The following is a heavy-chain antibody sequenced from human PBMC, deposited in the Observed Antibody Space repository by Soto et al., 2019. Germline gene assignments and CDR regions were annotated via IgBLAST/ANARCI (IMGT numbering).Heavy chain of an antibody. CDR1: GGSISNNNW. J-gene: IGHJ5*01. V-gene: IGHV4-4*02. CDR2: IYHSGRT. D-gene: IGHD5-12*01. CDR3: ARGGSGYDWFDS. Sequence: QVQLQQSGPGLVKPSETLSLTCAVSGGSISNNNWWSWVRQPPGKGLEWIGEIYHSGRTNYNPSLKSRVSISADKSTNHFSLNLNSVTAPDTAIYYCARGGSGYDWFDSWGQGTLVTVSS.